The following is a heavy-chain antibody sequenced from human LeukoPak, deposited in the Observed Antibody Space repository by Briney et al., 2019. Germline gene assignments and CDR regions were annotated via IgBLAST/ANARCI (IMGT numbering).Heavy chain of an antibody. J-gene: IGHJ4*02. D-gene: IGHD6-13*01. CDR2: IIPIFGTA. Sequence: GASVKVSCKASGGTFSSYAISWVRQAPGQGLEWMGGIIPIFGTANYAQKFQGRVTITADESTSTAYMELSSLRSEDTAVYYCARGEWVAAAGTVGFDYWGQGTLVTVSS. CDR1: GGTFSSYA. CDR3: ARGEWVAAAGTVGFDY. V-gene: IGHV1-69*13.